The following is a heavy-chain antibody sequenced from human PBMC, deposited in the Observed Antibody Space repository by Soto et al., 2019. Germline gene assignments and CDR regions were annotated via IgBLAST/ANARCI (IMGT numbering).Heavy chain of an antibody. CDR3: ARDLSLSRLSACGH. J-gene: IGHJ4*02. CDR1: GYTFTSYG. V-gene: IGHV1-18*01. Sequence: QVHLVQSGAELKKPGASVKVSCKTSGYTFTSYGITWVRQAPGQGLEWMGWISTYNGHKIYSQNLRDRVTLTTDSSTSTVYMEMRSLRSDDTAFYYCARDLSLSRLSACGHWGPGTLVTVSS. CDR2: ISTYNGHK. D-gene: IGHD6-6*01.